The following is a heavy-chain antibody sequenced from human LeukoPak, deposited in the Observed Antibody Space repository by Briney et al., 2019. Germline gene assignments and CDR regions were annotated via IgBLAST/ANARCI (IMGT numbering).Heavy chain of an antibody. J-gene: IGHJ4*02. CDR2: IYYSGRT. CDR1: GGSISSSSYY. D-gene: IGHD4-23*01. CDR3: ATVADYGGNSKYFDY. Sequence: ETLSLTCTVSGGSISSSSYYWGWIRQPPGKGLEWIASIYYSGRTYYNSSLKGRVTISVDTSKNQFSLKLTTVTAADTAVYYCATVADYGGNSKYFDYWGQGTLVTVSS. V-gene: IGHV4-39*01.